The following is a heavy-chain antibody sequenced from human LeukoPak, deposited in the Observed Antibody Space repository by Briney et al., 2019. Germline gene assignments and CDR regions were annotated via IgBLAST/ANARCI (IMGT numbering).Heavy chain of an antibody. J-gene: IGHJ5*02. Sequence: PVGSLRLSCAASGFTFNSFWMSWVRQAPGKGLEWVASINQDGREKYYVDSVKGRFTISRDNAKNSLYLQMNSLRVEDTAVYYCVRHGLGDGLGSWGQGTLVTVSS. D-gene: IGHD4-17*01. V-gene: IGHV3-7*05. CDR2: INQDGREK. CDR3: VRHGLGDGLGS. CDR1: GFTFNSFW.